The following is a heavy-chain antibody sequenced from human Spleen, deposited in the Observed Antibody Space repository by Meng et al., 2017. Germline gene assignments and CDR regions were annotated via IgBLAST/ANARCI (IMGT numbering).Heavy chain of an antibody. CDR1: GYTFRTYG. V-gene: IGHV1-18*01. J-gene: IGHJ5*02. D-gene: IGHD6-13*01. Sequence: QVQLCKLGSGVKGPGASVNISCKASGYTFRTYGVTWVRQAPGKGLEWMGWISAYNGNTNYAQKLQGRVTMTTDTSTSTAYMELRSLRSDDTAVYYCARDLGGSSWYRVMGNWFDPWGQGTLVTVSS. CDR3: ARDLGGSSWYRVMGNWFDP. CDR2: ISAYNGNT.